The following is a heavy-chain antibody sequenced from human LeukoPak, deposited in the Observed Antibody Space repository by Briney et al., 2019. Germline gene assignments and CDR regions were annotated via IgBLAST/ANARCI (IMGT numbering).Heavy chain of an antibody. CDR3: ARYSSSWYWFDP. CDR1: GYTFTSYG. Sequence: ASVKVSCKASGYTFTSYGISWVRQAPGQGLEWMGWISAYNGNTNYAQKLQGRVTMTTDTSTSTAYMELRSLRSDDTAVYYCARYSSSWYWFDPWGQGALVTVSS. J-gene: IGHJ5*02. CDR2: ISAYNGNT. V-gene: IGHV1-18*01. D-gene: IGHD6-13*01.